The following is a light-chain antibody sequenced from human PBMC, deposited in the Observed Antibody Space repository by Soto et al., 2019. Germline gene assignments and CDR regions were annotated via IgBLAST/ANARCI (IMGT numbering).Light chain of an antibody. J-gene: IGKJ1*01. CDR2: GAS. CDR3: QHYNSWPRT. V-gene: IGKV3-15*01. CDR1: QSVSSN. Sequence: EIVMTQSPATLSVSPGERATLSRRASQSVSSNLAWYQQKPGQAPRLLIYGASTRATGVPARFSGSGSGTEFTLTISSLQSEDFAVYHCQHYNSWPRTFGQGTKV.